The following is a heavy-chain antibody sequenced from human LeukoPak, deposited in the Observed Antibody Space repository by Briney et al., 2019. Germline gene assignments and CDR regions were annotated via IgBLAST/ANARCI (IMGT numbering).Heavy chain of an antibody. CDR2: INSDGSST. Sequence: GGSLRLSCAASGFPFSTYWMDWVRQVPGKGLLWVSRINSDGSSTSYADSVKGRFTISRDNGKNTLSLQMNSLRVEDTAMYYCVRAGYRDAYNLWGQGTLVTVSS. CDR3: VRAGYRDAYNL. V-gene: IGHV3-74*01. CDR1: GFPFSTYW. D-gene: IGHD5-24*01. J-gene: IGHJ4*02.